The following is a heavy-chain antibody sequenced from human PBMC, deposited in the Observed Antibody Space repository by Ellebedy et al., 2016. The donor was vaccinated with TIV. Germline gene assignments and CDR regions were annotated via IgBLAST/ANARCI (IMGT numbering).Heavy chain of an antibody. V-gene: IGHV3-23*01. J-gene: IGHJ4*02. D-gene: IGHD6-19*01. CDR2: IIGSGGST. Sequence: GESLKISCAASGFTFSTYAMNWLRQAPGKGLEWVSSIIGSGGSTLYADSVKGRFTISRDNSKNMVYLQMTSLRVKDTAVYYCAKAGYSSAWYLVFDYWGQGTLVTVSS. CDR1: GFTFSTYA. CDR3: AKAGYSSAWYLVFDY.